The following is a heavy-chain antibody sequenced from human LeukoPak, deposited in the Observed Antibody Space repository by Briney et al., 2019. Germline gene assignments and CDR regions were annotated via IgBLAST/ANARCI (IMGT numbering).Heavy chain of an antibody. CDR3: AVCFSDYDYYYYYMDV. CDR1: GFTFSSYA. J-gene: IGHJ6*03. D-gene: IGHD4-17*01. V-gene: IGHV3-21*01. Sequence: GGSLRLSCAASGFTFSSYAMHWVRQAPGKGLEWVSSISSSSYIYYADSVKGRFTISRDNAKNSLNLQMNSLRAEDTAVYYCAVCFSDYDYYYYYMDVWGKGTTVTVSS. CDR2: ISSSSYI.